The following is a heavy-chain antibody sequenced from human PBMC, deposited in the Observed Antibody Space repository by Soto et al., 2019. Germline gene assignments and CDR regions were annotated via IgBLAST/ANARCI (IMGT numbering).Heavy chain of an antibody. CDR1: GGSLDSGAYS. J-gene: IGHJ4*02. Sequence: TLSLTCAVSGGSLDSGAYSLSWIRQPPGKGLEWIGYVTHSGTAYSIPSLNGRLTLSVDSSQTQFSLKLTSVTAADSAVYYCARIHWTQSSLDYWGRGILVTVSS. V-gene: IGHV4-30-2*01. D-gene: IGHD6-19*01. CDR3: ARIHWTQSSLDY. CDR2: VTHSGTA.